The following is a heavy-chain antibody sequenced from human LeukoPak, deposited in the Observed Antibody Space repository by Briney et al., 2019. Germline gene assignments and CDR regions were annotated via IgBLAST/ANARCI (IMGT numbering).Heavy chain of an antibody. D-gene: IGHD1-7*01. J-gene: IGHJ4*02. Sequence: SVKDSCKASGGTCSSYAISWVRQAPGQGLEWMGRIIPILGIANYAQKFQRRVTITADKSTSTAYMELSSLRSEDTAVYYCARVKGITGTTGFLNDYWGQGTLVTVSS. CDR1: GGTCSSYA. CDR3: ARVKGITGTTGFLNDY. V-gene: IGHV1-69*04. CDR2: IIPILGIA.